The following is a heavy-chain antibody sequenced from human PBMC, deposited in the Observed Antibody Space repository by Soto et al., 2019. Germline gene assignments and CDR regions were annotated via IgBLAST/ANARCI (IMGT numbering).Heavy chain of an antibody. J-gene: IGHJ5*02. CDR3: ARAGSTRDLHWFDP. CDR1: GGSMSGFH. Sequence: PSETLSLTCTVSGGSMSGFHLSWIRQHPGKGLEWIGEVYYSGSTKYSPSLKNRVTMSADTSKNQFSLTLSSVTAAYTGVYFCARAGSTRDLHWFDPWGQGILVTVSS. CDR2: VYYSGST. D-gene: IGHD2-2*01. V-gene: IGHV4-59*01.